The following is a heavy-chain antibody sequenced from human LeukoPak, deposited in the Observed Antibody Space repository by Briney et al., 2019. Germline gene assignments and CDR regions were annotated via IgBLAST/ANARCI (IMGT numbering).Heavy chain of an antibody. CDR2: ISAGGSVQ. V-gene: IGHV3-11*04. J-gene: IGHJ4*02. CDR3: ARSMMLTSEDY. D-gene: IGHD2-21*02. Sequence: KSGGSLRLSCTASGFRFDDYYMGWIRQAPGKGLDYISYISAGGSVQYYTDSVEGRCTVSRDNARNSIFLEMNSLRVEDTAVYYCARSMMLTSEDYWGQGTLVTVSS. CDR1: GFRFDDYY.